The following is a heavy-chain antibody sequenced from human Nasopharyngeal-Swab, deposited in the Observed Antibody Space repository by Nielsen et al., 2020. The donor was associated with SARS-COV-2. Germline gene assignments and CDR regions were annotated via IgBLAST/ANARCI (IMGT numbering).Heavy chain of an antibody. CDR1: IGTFSDYS. CDR2: INYSRRT. CDR3: ASRRSVAGTGSDY. J-gene: IGHJ4*02. D-gene: IGHD6-19*01. V-gene: IGHV4-34*01. Sequence: SETLSLTCAVYIGTFSDYSWMWIRQPPGKGLEWIGEINYSRRTNYNPSLESRVTISVDTSKNQFSLKLSSVTAADTAVYYCASRRSVAGTGSDYWGQGTLVTVSS.